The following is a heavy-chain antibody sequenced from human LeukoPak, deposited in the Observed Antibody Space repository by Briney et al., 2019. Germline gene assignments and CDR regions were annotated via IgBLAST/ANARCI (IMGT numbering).Heavy chain of an antibody. Sequence: GASVKVSCKASGYTFTSYYMHWVRQAPGQGLEWMGMINPSGGSTSYAQKFQDRVTMTRDTSTSTVYMELSSLRSEDTAVYYCARSGYCSGGSCSDAFDIWGQGTMVTVSS. J-gene: IGHJ3*02. V-gene: IGHV1-46*01. CDR1: GYTFTSYY. D-gene: IGHD2-15*01. CDR3: ARSGYCSGGSCSDAFDI. CDR2: INPSGGST.